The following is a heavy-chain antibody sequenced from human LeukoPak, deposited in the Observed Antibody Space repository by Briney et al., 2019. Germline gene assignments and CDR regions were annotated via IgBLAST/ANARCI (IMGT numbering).Heavy chain of an antibody. V-gene: IGHV3-74*01. Sequence: PGGSLRLSCSASGFTLSNYWMHWVRQAPGKGLVWVARLHSNGAFTTYADSVKGRFTISRDTAKNTLCLQMNSLRVEDTAVYYCARFVVVTAGDYWGQGTLVTVSS. CDR1: GFTLSNYW. D-gene: IGHD2-21*02. CDR3: ARFVVVTAGDY. J-gene: IGHJ4*01. CDR2: LHSNGAFT.